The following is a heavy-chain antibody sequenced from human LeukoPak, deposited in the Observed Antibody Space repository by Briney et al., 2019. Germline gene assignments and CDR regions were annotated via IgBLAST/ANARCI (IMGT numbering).Heavy chain of an antibody. D-gene: IGHD6-13*01. CDR3: ATGPPYSSSSYYYYYYMDV. V-gene: IGHV4-38-2*02. CDR2: IYHSGST. J-gene: IGHJ6*03. Sequence: SETLSLTCTVSGYSISSGYYWGWIRQPPGKGLEWIGSIYHSGSTYYNPSLKSRVTISVDTSKNQFSLKLSSVTAADTAVYYCATGPPYSSSSYYYYYYMDVWGKGTTVTVSS. CDR1: GYSISSGYY.